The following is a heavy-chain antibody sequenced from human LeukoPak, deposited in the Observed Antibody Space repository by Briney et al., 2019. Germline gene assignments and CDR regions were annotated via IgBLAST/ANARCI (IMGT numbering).Heavy chain of an antibody. D-gene: IGHD3-10*01. J-gene: IGHJ6*02. Sequence: GGSLRLSCAASGFTFSSYGMSWGREAPGKGLEWGANIKQDGSEKYYVDSVKGRFTISRDNGKHSLNLQMHSLSAENTAVYYCARCGSGTYYYYYGMDVWGQGTTVTVS. CDR1: GFTFSSYG. V-gene: IGHV3-7*01. CDR3: ARCGSGTYYYYYGMDV. CDR2: IKQDGSEK.